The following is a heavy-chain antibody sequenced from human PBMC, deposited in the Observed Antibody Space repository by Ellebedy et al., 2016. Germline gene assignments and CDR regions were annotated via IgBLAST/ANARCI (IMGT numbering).Heavy chain of an antibody. Sequence: GGSLRLXCAASGFSFDSCGMHWVRQTPGKGLEWLAVISYEGSKTSYVDSVKGRFTISRDNYRNTLYLQMSGLRVEDTAVYYCAKDVSFASGSYYNLDRWGQGTLVTVSS. CDR3: AKDVSFASGSYYNLDR. CDR2: ISYEGSKT. CDR1: GFSFDSCG. V-gene: IGHV3-30*18. D-gene: IGHD3-10*01. J-gene: IGHJ4*02.